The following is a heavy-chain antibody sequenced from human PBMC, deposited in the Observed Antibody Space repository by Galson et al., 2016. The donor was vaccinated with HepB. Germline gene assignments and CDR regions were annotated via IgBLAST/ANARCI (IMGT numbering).Heavy chain of an antibody. J-gene: IGHJ4*02. CDR3: AGGSAAARLNY. D-gene: IGHD6-6*01. Sequence: SETLSPTCTVYGGSFSGAYSTCVRQPPGKGLEWIGEALLTGDTNYIPSLTPSLSSRVSISVDTSKNHFALHLISLRAADTAVYYRAGGSAAARLNYWGQGTLVTVSS. CDR2: ALLTGDT. V-gene: IGHV4-34*01. CDR1: GGSFSGAY.